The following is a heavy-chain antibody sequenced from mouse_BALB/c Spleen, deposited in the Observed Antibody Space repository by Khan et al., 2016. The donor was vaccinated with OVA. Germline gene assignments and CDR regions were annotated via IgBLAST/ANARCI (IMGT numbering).Heavy chain of an antibody. J-gene: IGHJ4*01. D-gene: IGHD2-1*01. CDR1: GYIFTSYW. Sequence: DLVKPGASVKLSCKASGYIFTSYWINWIKQRPGQGLEWIGRIAPGSGSTDYNEMLKGKATLTVDTSSTTAYIQLSSLSSEDSAVYFCASENYYGNSYYAMDYWGQGTLVTVSS. CDR2: IAPGSGST. CDR3: ASENYYGNSYYAMDY. V-gene: IGHV1S41*01.